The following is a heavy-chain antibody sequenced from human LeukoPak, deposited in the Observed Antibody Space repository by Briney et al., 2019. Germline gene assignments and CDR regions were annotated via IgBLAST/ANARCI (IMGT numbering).Heavy chain of an antibody. CDR2: INSDGSST. CDR1: GFTFRLYW. V-gene: IGHV3-74*01. Sequence: GGSLRLSCAASGFTFRLYWMHWVRQAPGKGLVWVTRINSDGSSTRYADSVRGRFTISRDNAKNTLYLQMNSLRAEHTAVYSCARDQAPARRPNKNWGQGTLVTVSS. D-gene: IGHD1/OR15-1a*01. CDR3: ARDQAPARRPNKN. J-gene: IGHJ4*02.